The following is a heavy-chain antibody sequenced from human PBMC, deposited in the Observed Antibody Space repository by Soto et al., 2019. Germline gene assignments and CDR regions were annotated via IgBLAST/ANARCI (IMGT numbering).Heavy chain of an antibody. J-gene: IGHJ4*02. CDR1: GFTVSSNY. D-gene: IGHD5-12*01. Sequence: PGGSLRLSCAASGFTVSSNYMSWVRQAPGKGLEWVSVIYSGGSTYYADSVKGRFTISRDNSKNTLYLQMNSLRAEDTAVYYCARGQKYSGPMGRLWYFDYWGQGTLVTVSS. CDR3: ARGQKYSGPMGRLWYFDY. CDR2: IYSGGST. V-gene: IGHV3-53*01.